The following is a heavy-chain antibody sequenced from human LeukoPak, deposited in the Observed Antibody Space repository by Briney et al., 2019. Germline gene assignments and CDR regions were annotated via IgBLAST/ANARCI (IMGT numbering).Heavy chain of an antibody. CDR1: GFTFRDYA. D-gene: IGHD4-17*01. CDR3: AKDPSKTTVPDH. Sequence: PGGSLRLSCAASGFTFRDYAISWVRQAPGKGLEWVSGISGSGGNTYYGDSVRGRFTISRDNSKNTLNLQMNSLRAEDTAVYYCAKDPSKTTVPDHWGQGTLVTVSS. J-gene: IGHJ4*02. V-gene: IGHV3-23*01. CDR2: ISGSGGNT.